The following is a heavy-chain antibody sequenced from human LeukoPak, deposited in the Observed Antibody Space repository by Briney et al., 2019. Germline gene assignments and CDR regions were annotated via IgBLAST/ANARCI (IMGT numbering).Heavy chain of an antibody. V-gene: IGHV3-23*01. CDR3: ARVGVGGGRFDS. Sequence: GGSLRLSCAASGFTFTNYAMTWVRQAPGKGLEWVSAISGSGGSTYYADSVKGRFTISRDNAKNSLYLQMNSLRAEDTAVYYCARVGVGGGRFDSWGQGTLVTVSS. CDR2: ISGSGGST. D-gene: IGHD3-3*01. J-gene: IGHJ4*02. CDR1: GFTFTNYA.